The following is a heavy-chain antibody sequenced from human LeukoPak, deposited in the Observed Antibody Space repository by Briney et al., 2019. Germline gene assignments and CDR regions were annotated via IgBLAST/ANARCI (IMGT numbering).Heavy chain of an antibody. CDR3: ATTCSGGSCYLSY. CDR1: GYTFTSYA. CDR2: SNAGNGNT. Sequence: ASVKVSCKASGYTFTSYAMHWVRQAPGQRLEWMGWSNAGNGNTKYSQKFQGRVTITRDTSASTAYMELSSLRSEDTAVYYCATTCSGGSCYLSYWGQGTLVTVSS. J-gene: IGHJ4*02. V-gene: IGHV1-3*01. D-gene: IGHD2-15*01.